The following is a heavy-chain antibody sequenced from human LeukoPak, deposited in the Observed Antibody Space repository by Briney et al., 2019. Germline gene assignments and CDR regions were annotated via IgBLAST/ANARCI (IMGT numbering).Heavy chain of an antibody. D-gene: IGHD3-22*01. CDR1: GGSFSDYF. J-gene: IGHJ4*02. CDR3: VTYYYGRSAPKRNY. V-gene: IGHV4-34*01. Sequence: SETLSLTCAVYGGSFSDYFWSWIRQPPGKGLEWIGEISHSGSTTYNPSLRSRVTISGDTPKKQFSLKLSSVTAADTAVYYCVTYYYGRSAPKRNYWGQGILVTVSS. CDR2: ISHSGST.